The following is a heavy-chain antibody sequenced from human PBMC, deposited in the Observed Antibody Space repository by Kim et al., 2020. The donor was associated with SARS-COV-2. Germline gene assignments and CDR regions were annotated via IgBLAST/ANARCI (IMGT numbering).Heavy chain of an antibody. CDR1: GFTFSSYS. D-gene: IGHD2-15*01. CDR2: ISSSSSTI. V-gene: IGHV3-48*02. CDR3: ARGRHYCRGGSCYFDY. Sequence: GGSLRISCAASGFTFSSYSMNWVRQAPGKGLEWVSYISSSSSTIYYADSVKGRFTISRDNAKNSLYLQMNSLRDEDTAVYYCARGRHYCRGGSCYFDYWGQGTLVTVSS. J-gene: IGHJ4*02.